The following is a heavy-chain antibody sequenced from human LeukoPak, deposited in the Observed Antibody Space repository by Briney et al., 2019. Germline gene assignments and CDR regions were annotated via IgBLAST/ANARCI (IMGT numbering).Heavy chain of an antibody. D-gene: IGHD6-13*01. CDR1: GGSISSYY. CDR2: IYYSGST. V-gene: IGHV4-59*01. CDR3: ARGAGYSSSWFLA. J-gene: IGHJ5*02. Sequence: SETLSLTCTVSGGSISSYYWSWIRQPPGKGLEWIGYIYYSGSTNYNPSLKSRVTISVDTPKNQFSLKLSSVTAADTAVYYCARGAGYSSSWFLAWGQGTLVTVSS.